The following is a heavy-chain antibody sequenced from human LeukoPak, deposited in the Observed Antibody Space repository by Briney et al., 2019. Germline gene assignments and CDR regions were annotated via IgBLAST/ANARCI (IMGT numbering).Heavy chain of an antibody. Sequence: SEALPLTCTVSGGSISSSSYYWGWIRQPPGKGLEWIGSIYYSGSTYYNPSLKSRVTISVDTSKNQFSLKLSSVTAADTAVYYCAREKSGGSTYNNTDVWGKGATLTSSS. D-gene: IGHD1-1*01. J-gene: IGHJ6*04. CDR2: IYYSGST. CDR1: GGSISSSSYY. V-gene: IGHV4-39*07. CDR3: AREKSGGSTYNNTDV.